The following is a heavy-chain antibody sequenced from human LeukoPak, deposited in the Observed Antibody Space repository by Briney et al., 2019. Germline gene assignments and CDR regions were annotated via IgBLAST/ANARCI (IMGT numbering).Heavy chain of an antibody. Sequence: SETLSLTCTVSGGSISSYYWSWIRQPAGKGLEWIGRIYTSGSTNYNPSLQSRVTISVDTAKNQFSLKVTSVTAADTAAYYCARDAHCTGVCCYSPYNWFDPWGQGTLVTVSS. V-gene: IGHV4-4*07. CDR1: GGSISSYY. J-gene: IGHJ5*02. D-gene: IGHD2-15*01. CDR2: IYTSGST. CDR3: ARDAHCTGVCCYSPYNWFDP.